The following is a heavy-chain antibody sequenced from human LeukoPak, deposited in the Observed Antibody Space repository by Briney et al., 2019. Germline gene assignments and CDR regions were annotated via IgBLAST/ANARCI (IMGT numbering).Heavy chain of an antibody. CDR1: GFTFSSYG. V-gene: IGHV3-33*06. J-gene: IGHJ4*02. CDR2: IWYDGSNK. D-gene: IGHD3-22*01. CDR3: AKDRVGYYDSSGSSLLDY. Sequence: PGGSLGLSCAASGFTFSSYGMHWVRQAPGKGLEWVAVIWYDGSNKYYADSVKGRFTISRDNSKNTLYLQMNSLRAEDTAVYYCAKDRVGYYDSSGSSLLDYWGQGTLVTVSS.